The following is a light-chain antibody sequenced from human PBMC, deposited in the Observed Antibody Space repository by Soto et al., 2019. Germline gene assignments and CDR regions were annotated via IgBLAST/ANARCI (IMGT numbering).Light chain of an antibody. CDR1: QSVTSNY. CDR3: QHYYTSYTT. Sequence: EIVLTQSPGTLSLSPGERATLSCGASQSVTSNYLAWYQQKPGQAPRLLIFGASTRATGIPDRFSGSWSGTDFTLTISRLEPEDFAVYYCQHYYTSYTTFGQGTKVEIK. CDR2: GAS. J-gene: IGKJ1*01. V-gene: IGKV3-20*01.